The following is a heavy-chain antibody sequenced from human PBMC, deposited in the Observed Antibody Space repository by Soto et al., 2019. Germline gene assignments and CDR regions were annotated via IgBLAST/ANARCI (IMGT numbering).Heavy chain of an antibody. V-gene: IGHV1-69*13. J-gene: IGHJ4*02. CDR2: IIPMFGTA. Sequence: SVKVSCKASGGTFSDHTINWVRQAPGQGLEWMGGIIPMFGTANYAQKFQGKITITADESTSTAYMELSSLSSEDTAVYFCGGHKGCGSGSCLDYWGQGTMVTVYS. CDR3: GGHKGCGSGSCLDY. D-gene: IGHD2-21*01. CDR1: GGTFSDHT.